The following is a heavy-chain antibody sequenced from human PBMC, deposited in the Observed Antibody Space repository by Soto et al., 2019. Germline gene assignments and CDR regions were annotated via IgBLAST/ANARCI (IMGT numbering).Heavy chain of an antibody. J-gene: IGHJ4*02. V-gene: IGHV5-51*01. D-gene: IGHD2-2*01. CDR3: ARRLGYCDTSSCYPFDY. CDR1: GYSFPSYW. CDR2: IYPGDSDT. Sequence: PGESLKISCKGCGYSFPSYWIGWVRQLPGKGVEWMGIIYPGDSDTRYSPSFQGQVTISVDKSINTVFLQWSSLKASDTAIYYCARRLGYCDTSSCYPFDYWGKAPPVTVSS.